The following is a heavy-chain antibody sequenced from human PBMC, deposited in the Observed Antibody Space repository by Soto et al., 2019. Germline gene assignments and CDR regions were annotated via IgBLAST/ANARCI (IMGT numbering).Heavy chain of an antibody. CDR3: ARGGFNSGWRAFGS. CDR2: IRHKADSYTT. V-gene: IGHV3-72*01. J-gene: IGHJ5*01. CDR1: GFTFNDHY. D-gene: IGHD6-19*01. Sequence: EVQLVESGGGLVQPGGSLRLSCAASGFTFNDHYMDWVRQAPGKGLEWVARIRHKADSYTTEYAASVKGRFTISRDGSKNSLYLQMNSLKTEDTAVYYCARGGFNSGWRAFGSWGQGTLVTVSS.